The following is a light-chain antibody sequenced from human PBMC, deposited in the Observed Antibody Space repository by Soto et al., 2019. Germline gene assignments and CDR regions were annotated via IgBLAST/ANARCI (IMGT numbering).Light chain of an antibody. CDR1: QSILAY. CDR2: SAS. Sequence: IQMTQSPSSLSASVGGRVTITCRASQSILAYLNWYQVKLGKPPRLLIFSASNLQSGVPPRFNGSGSGTDFALTIGGVEPDDAATYYCQQTYATAFTFGQRTNL. J-gene: IGKJ2*01. CDR3: QQTYATAFT. V-gene: IGKV1-39*01.